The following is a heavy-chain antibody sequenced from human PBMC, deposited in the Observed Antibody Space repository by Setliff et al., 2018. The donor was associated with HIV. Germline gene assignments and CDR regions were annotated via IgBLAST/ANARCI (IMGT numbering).Heavy chain of an antibody. Sequence: SETLSLTCSVSGVSINRTDHYWGWIRQSPGKRLAWIGSVSQSGSTYYNPSLKSRITISVDRSKNLFSLKLISVTAADQGVYYCARVPVAGANWFDPWGLGTLVTVAS. V-gene: IGHV4-39*01. J-gene: IGHJ5*02. D-gene: IGHD2-21*01. CDR1: GVSINRTDHY. CDR2: VSQSGST. CDR3: ARVPVAGANWFDP.